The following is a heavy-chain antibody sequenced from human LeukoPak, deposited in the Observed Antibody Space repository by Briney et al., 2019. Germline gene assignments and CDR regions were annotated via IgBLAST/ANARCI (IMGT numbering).Heavy chain of an antibody. V-gene: IGHV4-38-2*01. J-gene: IGHJ6*03. CDR1: GYPINKAYY. D-gene: IGHD2-2*01. CDR3: ARQYDSYFYYYLDL. CDR2: LYHPDST. Sequence: PSETLSLTCGVSGYPINKAYYWVWIRQPPGKGLEWIGSLYHPDSTYYNPSLKSRVTMSVDTSRNQFSLRLSFVTAADTAVYYCARQYDSYFYYYLDLWGTGTTVTVSS.